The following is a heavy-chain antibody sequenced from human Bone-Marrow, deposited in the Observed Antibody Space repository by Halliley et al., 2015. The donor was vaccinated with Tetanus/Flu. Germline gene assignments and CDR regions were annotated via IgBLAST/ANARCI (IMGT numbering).Heavy chain of an antibody. CDR3: ARGGDSGGLY. V-gene: IGHV4-30-2*05. D-gene: IGHD3-10*01. J-gene: IGHJ4*02. CDR2: IFQSAST. Sequence: KGLEWIGYIFQSASTFYNPSLKSRITISGDPSKNQFSLKLTSLTAADTAVYYCARGGDSGGLYWGQGILVTVSS.